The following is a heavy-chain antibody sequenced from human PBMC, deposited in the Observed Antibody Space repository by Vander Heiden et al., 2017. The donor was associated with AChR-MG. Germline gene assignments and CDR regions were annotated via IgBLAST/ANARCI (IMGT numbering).Heavy chain of an antibody. CDR1: GGSISGCSYY. CDR2: IYYSGST. V-gene: IGHV4-39*01. J-gene: IGHJ3*02. Sequence: QLQLQESGPGLVKPWETLSLTCTVPGGSISGCSYYWGWIRQPPGKGLEWIGSIYYSGSTYYNPSLKSRVTISVDTSKNQFSLKLSSVTAADTAVYYCARWVVVTSRGAFDIWGQGTMVTVSS. D-gene: IGHD2-21*02. CDR3: ARWVVVTSRGAFDI.